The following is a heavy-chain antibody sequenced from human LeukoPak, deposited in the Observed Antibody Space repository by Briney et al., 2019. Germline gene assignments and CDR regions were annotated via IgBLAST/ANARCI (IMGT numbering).Heavy chain of an antibody. V-gene: IGHV3-20*04. J-gene: IGHJ3*02. CDR1: GFTFDDYG. D-gene: IGHD2-15*01. Sequence: GGSLRLSCAASGFTFDDYGMSWVRQAPGEGLEWVSGINWSGGSTGYADSVKGRFTISRDNAKNSLYLQMNSLRDEDTALYYCARDGGGAAFDAFDIWGEGTMVTVAS. CDR2: INWSGGST. CDR3: ARDGGGAAFDAFDI.